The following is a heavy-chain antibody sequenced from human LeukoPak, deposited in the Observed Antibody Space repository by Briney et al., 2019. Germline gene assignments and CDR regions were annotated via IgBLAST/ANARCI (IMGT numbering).Heavy chain of an antibody. D-gene: IGHD1-26*01. J-gene: IGHJ5*01. V-gene: IGHV4-34*01. CDR3: VQGVSGSYYDDS. Sequence: PSETLSPTCAVYGRSLRGYYWTWIRQPPGKGLEWIGETNHRGSTKYNPSLKSRVTISVDTSKNQGSMKMSSVTAADTALYYCVQGVSGSYYDDSWGPGTLVTVSS. CDR2: TNHRGST. CDR1: GRSLRGYY.